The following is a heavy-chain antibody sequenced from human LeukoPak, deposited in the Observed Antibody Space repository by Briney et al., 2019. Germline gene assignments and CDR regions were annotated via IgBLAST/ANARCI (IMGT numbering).Heavy chain of an antibody. CDR1: GASFSGYY. CDR2: INHSGTI. D-gene: IGHD6-13*01. J-gene: IGHJ4*02. V-gene: IGHV4-34*01. CDR3: ARGGARGIAAAGSLDY. Sequence: PSETLSLTCAVYGASFSGYYWTWIRQPLGKGLEWIGEINHSGTINYNPSLKSRVSISVDTSKKQFSLKLNSVTAADTAVYYCARGGARGIAAAGSLDYWGQGTLVTVSS.